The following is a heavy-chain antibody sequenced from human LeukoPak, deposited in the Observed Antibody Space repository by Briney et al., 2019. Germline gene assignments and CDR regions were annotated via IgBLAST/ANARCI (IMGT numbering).Heavy chain of an antibody. D-gene: IGHD3-10*01. CDR1: GYTFTGYY. CDR2: INPSSGGT. V-gene: IGHV1-2*02. CDR3: ARAALGVWFGEPLGGPTEY. J-gene: IGHJ4*02. Sequence: ASVKVSCKASGYTFTGYYIHWVRQAPGQGLEGMGWINPSSGGTYYAQSFQGRVTMTRDTSISTAYMELSRLRSDDTAVYYCARAALGVWFGEPLGGPTEYWGQGTLVTVSS.